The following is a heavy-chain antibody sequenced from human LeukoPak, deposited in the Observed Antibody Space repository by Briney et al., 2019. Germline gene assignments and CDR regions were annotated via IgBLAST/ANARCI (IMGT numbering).Heavy chain of an antibody. D-gene: IGHD3-3*01. J-gene: IGHJ4*02. CDR3: VRDLEVDY. CDR2: ISSSGRTT. V-gene: IGHV3-48*02. Sequence: GGSLRLSCTASEFTFSSHSMNWVRQAPGKGLEWVSYISSSGRTTYYADSVKGRFTISRDNAKNSLYLQMNSLRDEDTAVYYCVRDLEVDYWGQGTLATVSS. CDR1: EFTFSSHS.